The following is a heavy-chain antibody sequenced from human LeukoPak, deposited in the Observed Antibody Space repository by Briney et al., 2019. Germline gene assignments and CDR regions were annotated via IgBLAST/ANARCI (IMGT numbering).Heavy chain of an antibody. CDR3: ARRPKANSRITMVRGVRRGAFDI. Sequence: PGGSLRLSCAASGFTFSSYSMAWVRQAPGKGLEWIGEINHSGSTNYNPSLKSRVTISVDTSKNQFSLKLSSVTAADTAVYYCARRPKANSRITMVRGVRRGAFDIWGQGTMVTVSS. J-gene: IGHJ3*02. V-gene: IGHV4-34*01. CDR2: INHSGST. D-gene: IGHD3-10*01. CDR1: GFTFSSYS.